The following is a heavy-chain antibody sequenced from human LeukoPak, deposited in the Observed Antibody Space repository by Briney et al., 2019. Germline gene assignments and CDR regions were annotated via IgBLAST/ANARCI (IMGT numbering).Heavy chain of an antibody. CDR1: GFTFSNYG. CDR2: IRYSGSNK. CDR3: AKDICGGHWYPHGGY. D-gene: IGHD2-21*01. Sequence: GGSLRLSCAASGFTFSNYGMHWVRQTPGKGLEWVASIRYSGSNKYYADSLQGRLTISRDNSMNTLYLQINSLRAEDTARYYCAKDICGGHWYPHGGYWGQRTLVTVSS. J-gene: IGHJ4*02. V-gene: IGHV3-30*02.